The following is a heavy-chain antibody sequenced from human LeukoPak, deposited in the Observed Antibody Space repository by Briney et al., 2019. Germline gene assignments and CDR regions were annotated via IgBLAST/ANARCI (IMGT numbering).Heavy chain of an antibody. V-gene: IGHV1-2*02. J-gene: IGHJ4*02. Sequence: ASVKVSCKASGYTFTGYYMHWVRQAPGQGFEWMGWINPNSGGTNYAQKFQGRVTMTRDTSISTAYMELSRLRSDDTAVYYCASLNYYDSTGYRRDYWGQGTLVTVSS. CDR3: ASLNYYDSTGYRRDY. CDR1: GYTFTGYY. D-gene: IGHD3-22*01. CDR2: INPNSGGT.